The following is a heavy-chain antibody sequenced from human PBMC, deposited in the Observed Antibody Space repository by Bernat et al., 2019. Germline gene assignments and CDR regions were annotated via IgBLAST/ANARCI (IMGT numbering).Heavy chain of an antibody. CDR2: IYYSGST. Sequence: QVQLQESGPGLVKPSETLSLTCTVSGDSISANYWTWIRQPPGQGLEWIGYIYYSGSTDSNPSLKSRVTISLDTSKNQFSLKLSSVTTADTAVYYCARGRTDQGSGIFQHWGQGTLVTVSS. J-gene: IGHJ1*01. D-gene: IGHD3-10*01. V-gene: IGHV4-59*01. CDR3: ARGRTDQGSGIFQH. CDR1: GDSISANY.